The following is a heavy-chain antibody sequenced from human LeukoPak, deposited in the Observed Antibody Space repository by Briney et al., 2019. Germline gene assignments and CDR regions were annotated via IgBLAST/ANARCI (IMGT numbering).Heavy chain of an antibody. V-gene: IGHV3-64*01. CDR3: ATSYSYGPFDY. D-gene: IGHD5-18*01. CDR2: ISSNGGST. J-gene: IGHJ4*02. CDR1: GFTFSSYA. Sequence: GGSLRLSCAASGFTFSSYAMHWVRQAPGKGLEYVSAISSNGGSTYYANSVKGRFAISRDNSKNTLYLQMGSLRAEDMAVYYCATSYSYGPFDYWGQGTLVTVSS.